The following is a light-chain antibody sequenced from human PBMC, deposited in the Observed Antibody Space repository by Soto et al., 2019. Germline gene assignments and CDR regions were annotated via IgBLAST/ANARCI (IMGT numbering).Light chain of an antibody. V-gene: IGKV3-15*01. CDR2: GAS. CDR1: QSISSN. J-gene: IGKJ3*01. CDR3: QQYNKWPLFT. Sequence: IVMTQSPATLSVSPGQRATLSCRASQSISSNLAWYQQRPGQAPRLLIYGASTRATGVPARFSGSGSGTDFVLTISILQSEDFAIYYCQQYNKWPLFTFGPGTRVDI.